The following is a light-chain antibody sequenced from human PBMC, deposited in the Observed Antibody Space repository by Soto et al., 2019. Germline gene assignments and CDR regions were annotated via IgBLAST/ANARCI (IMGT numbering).Light chain of an antibody. CDR1: SSDVGGYNY. Sequence: QSALTQPASVSGSPGQSITISCTGTSSDVGGYNYVSWYQQHPGKAPKLMIYEVSNRPSGVSNRFSGSKSGNTASLTISGLQAEDEADHYCSSYTSSSTRSVFGGGTKLTVL. CDR2: EVS. J-gene: IGLJ3*02. V-gene: IGLV2-14*01. CDR3: SSYTSSSTRSV.